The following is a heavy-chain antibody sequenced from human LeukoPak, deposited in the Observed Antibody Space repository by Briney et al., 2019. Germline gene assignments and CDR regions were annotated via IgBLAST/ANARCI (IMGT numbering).Heavy chain of an antibody. CDR1: RFALSNYW. D-gene: IGHD6-19*01. Sequence: GGSLRLSCAASRFALSNYWMSWVRHAPGKGLEWVANIKQDGGETYYVDSVKGRFTISRDNAKNSLSLQMNSLRAEDTAVYYCARQPGSGCLDYWGQGTLVTVSS. V-gene: IGHV3-7*01. J-gene: IGHJ4*02. CDR3: ARQPGSGCLDY. CDR2: IKQDGGET.